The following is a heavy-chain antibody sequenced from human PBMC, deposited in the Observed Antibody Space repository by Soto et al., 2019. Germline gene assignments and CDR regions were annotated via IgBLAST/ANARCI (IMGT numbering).Heavy chain of an antibody. CDR3: ARDSGHIRDGYNSGY. CDR1: GGTFSSYA. V-gene: IGHV1-69*13. D-gene: IGHD5-12*01. J-gene: IGHJ4*02. Sequence: SVKVSCKASGGTFSSYAISWVRQAPGQGLEWMGGIIPIFGTANYAQKFQGRVTITADESTSTAYMELSSLRSEDTAVYYCARDSGHIRDGYNSGYWGQGTLVTVSS. CDR2: IIPIFGTA.